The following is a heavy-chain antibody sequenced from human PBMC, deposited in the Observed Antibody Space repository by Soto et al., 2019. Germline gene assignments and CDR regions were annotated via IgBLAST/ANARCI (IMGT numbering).Heavy chain of an antibody. J-gene: IGHJ4*02. CDR3: AKAYYYASSGYPTPFDY. Sequence: GGSLRVSCAASGVTFSSYAMSWVRQAPGKGLEWVSAISGSGGITYYADSVKGRFTISRDNSKNTLYLQMNSLRAEDTAVYYCAKAYYYASSGYPTPFDYWGQGTLVTVSS. V-gene: IGHV3-23*01. CDR2: ISGSGGIT. D-gene: IGHD3-22*01. CDR1: GVTFSSYA.